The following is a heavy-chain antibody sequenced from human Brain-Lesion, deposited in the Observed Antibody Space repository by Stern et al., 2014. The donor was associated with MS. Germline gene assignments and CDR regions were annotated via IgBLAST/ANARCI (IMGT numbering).Heavy chain of an antibody. CDR1: GGSVSSTSYA. J-gene: IGHJ5*02. Sequence: QVQLVQSGPGLVKPSETLSLTCTVAGGSVSSTSYAWAWIRQPPGKGLEWIGTIYYSGNTYYSRSLKIRPPISLDTSKNHFSRQLRSVTAADTAVYYCAGEEDIRYCSGGSCTGNWFDPWGQGTLVTVSS. V-gene: IGHV4-39*02. D-gene: IGHD2-15*01. CDR3: AGEEDIRYCSGGSCTGNWFDP. CDR2: IYYSGNT.